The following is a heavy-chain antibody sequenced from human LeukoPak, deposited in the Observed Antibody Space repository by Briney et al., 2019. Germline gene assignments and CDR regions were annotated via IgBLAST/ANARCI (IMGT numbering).Heavy chain of an antibody. D-gene: IGHD3-10*01. CDR2: INHSGST. CDR1: GGSFSGYC. J-gene: IGHJ4*02. CDR3: ARGRLLLWFGELFYY. V-gene: IGHV4-34*01. Sequence: SETLSLTCAVYGGSFSGYCWSWIRQPPGKGLEWIGEINHSGSTNYNPSLKSRVTISVDTSKNQFSLKLSSVTAADTAVYYCARGRLLLWFGELFYYWGQGTLVTVSS.